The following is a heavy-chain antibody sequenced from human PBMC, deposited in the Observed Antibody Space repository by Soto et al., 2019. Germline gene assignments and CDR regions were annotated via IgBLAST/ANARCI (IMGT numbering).Heavy chain of an antibody. CDR3: ARMYSSGYDAFDI. J-gene: IGHJ3*02. V-gene: IGHV4-39*01. CDR1: GGSISSSSYY. Sequence: SETLSLTCTVSGGSISSSSYYWGWIRQPPGKGLEWIGSIYYSGSTYYNPSLKSRVTISVDTSKNQFSLKLSSVTAADTAVYHCARMYSSGYDAFDIWGQGTMVTVSS. D-gene: IGHD6-19*01. CDR2: IYYSGST.